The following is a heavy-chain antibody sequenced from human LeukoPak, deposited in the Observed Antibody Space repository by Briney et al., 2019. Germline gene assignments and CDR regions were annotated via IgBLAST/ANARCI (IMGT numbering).Heavy chain of an antibody. V-gene: IGHV4-34*01. CDR1: SGSFSGYY. CDR2: INHSVGT. D-gene: IGHD2-8*01. CDR3: ARRHSCTNGVCFTVYFDY. Sequence: PSETLSLTCSVYSGSFSGYYWSWIRQPPGKGLEWIGEINHSVGTNYNPSLKSRVTISVDTSKNQFSLKLSSVTAADTAVYYCARRHSCTNGVCFTVYFDYWGQGTLVTVSS. J-gene: IGHJ4*02.